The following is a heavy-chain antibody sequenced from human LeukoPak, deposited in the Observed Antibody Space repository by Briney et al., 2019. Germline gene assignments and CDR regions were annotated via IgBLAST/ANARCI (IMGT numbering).Heavy chain of an antibody. V-gene: IGHV3-23*01. Sequence: PSETLSLTCTVSGYSISSGYYWGWIRQAPGKGLEWVSAISSSGGPTYFADSVKGRFTISRDNSKNTLYLQMNSLRAEDTAVYYCAKAYGSTVTLPSDWGQGTLVTVSS. CDR2: ISSSGGPT. CDR1: GYSISSGYY. D-gene: IGHD4-17*01. J-gene: IGHJ4*02. CDR3: AKAYGSTVTLPSD.